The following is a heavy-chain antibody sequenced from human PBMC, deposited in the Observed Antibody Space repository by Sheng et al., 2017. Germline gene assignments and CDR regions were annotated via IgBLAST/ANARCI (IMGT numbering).Heavy chain of an antibody. CDR1: GYSISSGYY. J-gene: IGHJ4*01. CDR3: AAWLLYEASDFSVAGTPYPFSFDY. Sequence: QVQLQESGPGLVKPSETLSLTCAVSGYSISSGYYWGWIRQPPGKGLEWIGSIYHSGSTYYNPSLKSRVTISVDTSKNQFSLKLSSVTAADTAVYYCAAWLLYEASDFSVAGTPYPFSFDYWGQ. D-gene: IGHD6-19*01. V-gene: IGHV4-38-2*01. CDR2: IYHSGST.